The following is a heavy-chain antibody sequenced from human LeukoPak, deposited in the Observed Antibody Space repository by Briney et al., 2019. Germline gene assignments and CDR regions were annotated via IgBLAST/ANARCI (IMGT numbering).Heavy chain of an antibody. V-gene: IGHV3-21*01. CDR2: ISSSSSYI. D-gene: IGHD3-22*01. CDR3: ARDLYRIVVVPHYFDY. J-gene: IGHJ4*02. Sequence: GGSLRLSRAASGFTFSYYTMNWVRQAPGKGLEWVSSISSSSSYIYYADSVKGRFTISRDNAKNSLYLQMNSLRAEDTAVYYCARDLYRIVVVPHYFDYWGQGTLVTVSS. CDR1: GFTFSYYT.